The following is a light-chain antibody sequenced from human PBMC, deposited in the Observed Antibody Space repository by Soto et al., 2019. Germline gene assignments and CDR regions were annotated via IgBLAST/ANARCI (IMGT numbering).Light chain of an antibody. J-gene: IGLJ3*02. V-gene: IGLV1-40*01. CDR3: QSYDSRLSGSV. CDR2: GDN. CDR1: SSNIGAGYD. Sequence: QAVVTQPPSVSGAPGQRVTISCTGSSSNIGAGYDVHWYQQLPGTAPKLLIYGDNNRPSGVPDRFFGSKSGTSASLAITGLQAEDEADYYCQSYDSRLSGSVFGGGTKLTVL.